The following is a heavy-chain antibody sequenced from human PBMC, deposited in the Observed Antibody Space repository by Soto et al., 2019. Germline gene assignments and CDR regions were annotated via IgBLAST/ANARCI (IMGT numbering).Heavy chain of an antibody. J-gene: IGHJ6*02. Sequence: GASVKVSCKVSGYTLTELSMHWVRQAPGKGLEWMGGFDPEDGETIYAQKFQGRVTMTEDTSTDTAYMELSSLRSEDTAVYYRATDQVSVTSPARGYYGMDVWGQGTTVTVSS. V-gene: IGHV1-24*01. CDR2: FDPEDGET. CDR1: GYTLTELS. CDR3: ATDQVSVTSPARGYYGMDV. D-gene: IGHD4-4*01.